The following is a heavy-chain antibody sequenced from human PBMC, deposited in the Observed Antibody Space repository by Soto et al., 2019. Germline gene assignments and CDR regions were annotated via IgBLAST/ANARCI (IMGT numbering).Heavy chain of an antibody. Sequence: GESLKISCKCSGYMFANHWITWVRQMPGKGLEWMATIDPSDSSTSYSPSFQGHVTISADKSVSTAYLQWSSLKASDTAMYYCARPECASTSCYHYFNYWGQGCLVTVSS. CDR1: GYMFANHW. V-gene: IGHV5-10-1*01. CDR3: ARPECASTSCYHYFNY. CDR2: IDPSDSST. D-gene: IGHD2-2*01. J-gene: IGHJ4*02.